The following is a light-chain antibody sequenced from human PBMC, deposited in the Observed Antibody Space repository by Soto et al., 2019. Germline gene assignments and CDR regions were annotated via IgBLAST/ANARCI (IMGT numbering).Light chain of an antibody. CDR2: DAS. V-gene: IGKV1-5*01. CDR1: QSISSW. J-gene: IGKJ5*01. CDR3: QQYNSYSPSIT. Sequence: DIQMTQSPSTLSASVADRVTITCRASQSISSWLAWYQQKPGKAPKLLIYDASSLESGVPSRFSGSGSGTEFTLTISSLQPDDFATYYCQQYNSYSPSITFGQGTRLEIK.